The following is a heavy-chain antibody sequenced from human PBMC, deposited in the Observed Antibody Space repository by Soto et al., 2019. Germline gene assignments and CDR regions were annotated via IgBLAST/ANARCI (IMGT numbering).Heavy chain of an antibody. J-gene: IGHJ5*02. CDR3: ARGGTYYYDSRGYYHWEVGWFDR. CDR1: GGSISSYY. V-gene: IGHV4-59*01. D-gene: IGHD3-22*01. Sequence: SETLSLTCTVSGGSISSYYWSWIRQPPGKGLEWIGYIYYSGSTNYNPSLKSRAIISDDTSKNQFSLKLSSVTAADTAVYYCARGGTYYYDSRGYYHWEVGWFDRWGQGTLVTVAS. CDR2: IYYSGST.